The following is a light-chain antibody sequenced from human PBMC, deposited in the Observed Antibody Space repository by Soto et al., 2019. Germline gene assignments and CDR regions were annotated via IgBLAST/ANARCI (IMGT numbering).Light chain of an antibody. CDR3: QQYDTLQFT. CDR1: QDINNY. V-gene: IGKV1-33*01. J-gene: IGKJ3*01. Sequence: DIQMTQSPSSLSASVGDRVTISCRASQDINNYLNWYQQKPGKAPKLLIYDASTLETGVPSRFSGSGSGTDFTFTISSLQPEDIGTYYCQQYDTLQFTFGPGTKVNIK. CDR2: DAS.